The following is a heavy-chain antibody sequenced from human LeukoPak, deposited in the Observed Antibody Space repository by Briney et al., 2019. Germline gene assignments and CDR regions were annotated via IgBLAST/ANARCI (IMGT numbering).Heavy chain of an antibody. CDR2: ISGSGGAT. D-gene: IGHD3-10*01. Sequence: PGGSLRLSCAASGFTFSSYYMSWVRRAPGKGLEWVSSISGSGGATYYADSVKGRFTISRDNSENTLYLQINSLRAEDTAVFYCAKNYGSGTYYDYFDSWGQGTLVTVSS. CDR3: AKNYGSGTYYDYFDS. CDR1: GFTFSSYY. J-gene: IGHJ4*02. V-gene: IGHV3-23*01.